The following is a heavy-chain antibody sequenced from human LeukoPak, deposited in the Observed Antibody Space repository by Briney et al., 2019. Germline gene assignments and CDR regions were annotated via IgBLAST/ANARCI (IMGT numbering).Heavy chain of an antibody. V-gene: IGHV1-2*02. D-gene: IGHD3-22*01. Sequence: GASVKVSCKASGYTFTGYYMHWVRQAPGQGLEWMGWINPNSGGTNYAQKFQGRVTMTRDTSISTAYMELSRLRSDDTAVYYCARDYDYYDSSGYSFFAYWGQGTLVTVPS. CDR3: ARDYDYYDSSGYSFFAY. CDR2: INPNSGGT. J-gene: IGHJ4*02. CDR1: GYTFTGYY.